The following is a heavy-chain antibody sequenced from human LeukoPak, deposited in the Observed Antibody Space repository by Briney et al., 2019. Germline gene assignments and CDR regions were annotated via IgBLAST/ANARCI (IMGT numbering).Heavy chain of an antibody. J-gene: IGHJ4*02. V-gene: IGHV3-23*01. CDR2: ISGSGGST. CDR3: AKGRVRGVITSFDY. Sequence: PGGPLSLSCAASGFTFRNYAMSWVRQAPGKGLEWVSIISGSGGSTYYADSVEARFTFSRDNSKNTLSLEMNSLRVEDTAVYYCAKGRVRGVITSFDYWGQGTLVTGSS. D-gene: IGHD3-10*01. CDR1: GFTFRNYA.